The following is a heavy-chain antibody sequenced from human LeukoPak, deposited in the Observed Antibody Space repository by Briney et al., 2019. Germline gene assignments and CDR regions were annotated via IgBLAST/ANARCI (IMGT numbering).Heavy chain of an antibody. J-gene: IGHJ6*02. V-gene: IGHV1-46*01. CDR2: INPNSGGST. Sequence: ASVKVSCKASGYTFTGYYMHWVRQAPGQGLEWMGWINPNSGGSTSYAQKFQGRVTMTRDTSTSTVYMELSSLRSEDTAVYYCASCAYYYYGMDVWGQGTTVTVSS. CDR3: ASCAYYYYGMDV. CDR1: GYTFTGYY.